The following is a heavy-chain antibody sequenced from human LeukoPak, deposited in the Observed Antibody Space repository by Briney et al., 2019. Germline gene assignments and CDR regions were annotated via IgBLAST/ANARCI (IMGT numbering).Heavy chain of an antibody. CDR2: ISATDSRP. CDR3: AKDLSYGFDY. Sequence: GGSLRLSCAASGFTFSDYYMSWVRQAPGKGLEWVSAISATDSRPYYADSVKGRFTISRDNSKSTLYLQLNGLRGEDTAIYYCAKDLSYGFDYWGQGTLVTVSS. V-gene: IGHV3-23*01. CDR1: GFTFSDYY. J-gene: IGHJ4*02. D-gene: IGHD5-18*01.